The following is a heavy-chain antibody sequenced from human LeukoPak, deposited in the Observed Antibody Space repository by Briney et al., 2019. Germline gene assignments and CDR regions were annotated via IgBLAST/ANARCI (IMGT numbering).Heavy chain of an antibody. J-gene: IGHJ6*03. CDR2: ISWNSGSI. D-gene: IGHD1-14*01. CDR3: AKDRTPYYYYYMDV. Sequence: GRSLSLSCAASGFTFDDYAMHWVRQAPGKGLEWVSGISWNSGSIGYADSVKGRFTISRDNAKNSLYLQMNSLRAEDTALYYCAKDRTPYYYYYMDVWGKGTTVTVSS. V-gene: IGHV3-9*01. CDR1: GFTFDDYA.